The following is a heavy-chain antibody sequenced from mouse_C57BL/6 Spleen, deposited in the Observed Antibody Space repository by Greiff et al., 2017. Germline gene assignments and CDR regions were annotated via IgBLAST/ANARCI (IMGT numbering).Heavy chain of an antibody. CDR2: ISSGSSTI. CDR3: ARRDYYGSSLYYFDY. D-gene: IGHD1-1*01. Sequence: EVKLVESGGGLVKPGGSLKLSCAASGFTFSDYGMHWVRQAPEKGLEWVAYISSGSSTIYYADTVKGRFTISRDNAKNTLFLQMTSLRSEDTAMYYCARRDYYGSSLYYFDYWGQGTTLTVSS. CDR1: GFTFSDYG. V-gene: IGHV5-17*01. J-gene: IGHJ2*01.